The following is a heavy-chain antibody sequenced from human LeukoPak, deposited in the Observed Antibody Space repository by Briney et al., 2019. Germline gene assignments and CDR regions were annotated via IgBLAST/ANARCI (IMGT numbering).Heavy chain of an antibody. V-gene: IGHV3-23*01. CDR3: AKDSAKKYDDY. Sequence: GGSLRLSCAASGFTFSVYGMSWVRQAPGKGLEWVSAISGDGTYYADSVKGRFTVSRDNSRNTLYLQMTSLRAEDTAVYYCAKDSAKKYDDYWGQGTLVTVSS. CDR2: ISGDGT. CDR1: GFTFSVYG. D-gene: IGHD2/OR15-2a*01. J-gene: IGHJ4*02.